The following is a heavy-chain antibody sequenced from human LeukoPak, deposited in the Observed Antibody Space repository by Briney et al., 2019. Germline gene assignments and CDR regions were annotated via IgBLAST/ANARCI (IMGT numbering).Heavy chain of an antibody. Sequence: PGGSLRLSCGASGFXFSNYAMSWVRQAPGEGLEWVSTITSSGASTDYADSVKGRFTISRDNSKNMLYLQMNSLRVEDTAVYYCAKGGPVVASAFDYWGRGTLVTVSS. CDR3: AKGGPVVASAFDY. CDR2: ITSSGAST. J-gene: IGHJ4*02. CDR1: GFXFSNYA. V-gene: IGHV3-23*01. D-gene: IGHD2-15*01.